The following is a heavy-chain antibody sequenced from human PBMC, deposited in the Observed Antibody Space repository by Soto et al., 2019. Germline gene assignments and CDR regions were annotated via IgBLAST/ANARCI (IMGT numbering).Heavy chain of an antibody. CDR1: GGSISSYY. CDR3: ARDPGAMVTRRWARDYYYGMDV. J-gene: IGHJ6*02. Sequence: SETLSLTCTVSGGSISSYYWSWIRQPPGKGLEWIGYIYYSGSTNYNPPLKSRVTISVDTSKNQCSLRLSSVTAADTAVYYCARDPGAMVTRRWARDYYYGMDVWGQGTTVTVSS. CDR2: IYYSGST. V-gene: IGHV4-59*01. D-gene: IGHD5-18*01.